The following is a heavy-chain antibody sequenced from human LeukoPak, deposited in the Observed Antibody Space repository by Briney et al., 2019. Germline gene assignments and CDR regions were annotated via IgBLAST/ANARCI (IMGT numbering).Heavy chain of an antibody. J-gene: IGHJ3*02. D-gene: IGHD2-15*01. CDR3: ANTYCSGGSCYPFDI. V-gene: IGHV4-59*01. CDR2: IYYSGST. CDR1: GGSISSYY. Sequence: SETLSLTCTASGGSISSYYWSWIRQPPGKGLEWIGYIYYSGSTNYNPSLKSRVTISVDTSKNQFSLKLSSVTAADTAVYYCANTYCSGGSCYPFDIWGQGTMVTVSS.